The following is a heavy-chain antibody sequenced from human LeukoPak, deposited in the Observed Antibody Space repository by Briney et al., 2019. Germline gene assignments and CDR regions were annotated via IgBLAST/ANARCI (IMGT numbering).Heavy chain of an antibody. CDR2: IIPIFGTA. CDR3: ASRGYSGYARFGVEYYFDY. CDR1: EGTFISYA. Sequence: SVKVSCKASEGTFISYAISWVRQAPGQGLEWMGGIIPIFGTANYAQKFQGRVTITAGESTSTAYMELSSLRSEDTAVYYCASRGYSGYARFGVEYYFDYWGQGTLVTVSS. D-gene: IGHD5-12*01. V-gene: IGHV1-69*13. J-gene: IGHJ4*02.